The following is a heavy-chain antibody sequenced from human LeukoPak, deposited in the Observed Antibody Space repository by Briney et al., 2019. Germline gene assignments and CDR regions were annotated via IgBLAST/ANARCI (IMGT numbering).Heavy chain of an antibody. CDR2: IIPIFGTA. CDR3: AAEKDIVVVPAAMGAFDI. V-gene: IGHV1-69*05. D-gene: IGHD2-2*01. Sequence: ASVKVSCKASGGTFSSYAISWVRQAPGQGLEWMGGIIPIFGTANYAQKFQGRVTITTDESTSTAYMELSSLRSEDTAVYYCAAEKDIVVVPAAMGAFDIWGQGTMVTVSS. CDR1: GGTFSSYA. J-gene: IGHJ3*02.